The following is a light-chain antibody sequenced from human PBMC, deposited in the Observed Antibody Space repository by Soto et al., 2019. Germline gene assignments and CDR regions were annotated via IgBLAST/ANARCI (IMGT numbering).Light chain of an antibody. V-gene: IGKV3-11*01. CDR3: QQRSNWPLT. Sequence: EILLTQSPATLSLSPGDRATLSCRASQSVTSYLAWYQQKPGQAPRLLIYGASNRATGIPARFSGSGSGTDFTLTIGSLEPEDFAVYYCQQRSNWPLTFGGGTKVEIK. J-gene: IGKJ4*01. CDR1: QSVTSY. CDR2: GAS.